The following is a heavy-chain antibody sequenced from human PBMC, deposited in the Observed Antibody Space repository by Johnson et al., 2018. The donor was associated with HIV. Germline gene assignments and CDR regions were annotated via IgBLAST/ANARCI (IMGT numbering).Heavy chain of an antibody. D-gene: IGHD1-1*01. V-gene: IGHV3-30*03. CDR1: GFTFSRYA. Sequence: QVQLVESGGGLVQPGGSLRLSCAASGFTFSRYAMHWVRQAPGKGLDWVAVISSEGEGKYYADSVKGRFTISRDNSKNTVSLQMNRVRGEDTAVYYCARDRAQVDDPNDAFDIWGRGTVVTVSS. CDR2: ISSEGEGK. J-gene: IGHJ3*02. CDR3: ARDRAQVDDPNDAFDI.